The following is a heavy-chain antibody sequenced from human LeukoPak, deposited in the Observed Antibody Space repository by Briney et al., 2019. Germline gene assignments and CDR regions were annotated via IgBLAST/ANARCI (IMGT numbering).Heavy chain of an antibody. CDR1: GGSISASSYN. V-gene: IGHV4-39*01. D-gene: IGHD2-15*01. CDR2: IYNRGST. CDR3: AGHKGYCSGGGCPDFDY. J-gene: IGHJ4*02. Sequence: SETLSLTCTVSGGSISASSYNWGWIRQPPGKGLEWIGSIYNRGSTYYNPSLKSRVTISVDTSKNQLSLRLSSVTAADTAEYYCAGHKGYCSGGGCPDFDYWGQGTLVTVSS.